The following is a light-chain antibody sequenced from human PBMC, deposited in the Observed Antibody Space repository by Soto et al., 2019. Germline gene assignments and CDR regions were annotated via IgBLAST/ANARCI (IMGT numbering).Light chain of an antibody. CDR2: DVS. V-gene: IGLV2-14*01. J-gene: IGLJ2*01. CDR3: SSYTSSGTVA. CDR1: SSDVGGYNY. Sequence: QSALTQPASVSGSPGQSITISCTGTSSDVGGYNYVSWYQQHPGKAPKVMIYDVSNRPSGVSNRFSGSKSGNTASLTISGLQPEDEAHDYCSSYTSSGTVAFGGGTKLTVL.